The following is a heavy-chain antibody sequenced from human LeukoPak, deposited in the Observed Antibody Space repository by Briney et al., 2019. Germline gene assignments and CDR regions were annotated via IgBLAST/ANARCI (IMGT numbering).Heavy chain of an antibody. D-gene: IGHD3-9*01. Sequence: SETLSLTCTVSGGSISSGDYYWSWIRQPPGKGLEWVGYIYYSGSTYYNPSLKSRVTISVDTSKNQFSLKLSSVTAADTAVYYCARFAYFDWLSSYYFDYWGQGTLVTVSS. CDR2: IYYSGST. CDR1: GGSISSGDYY. CDR3: ARFAYFDWLSSYYFDY. J-gene: IGHJ4*02. V-gene: IGHV4-30-4*01.